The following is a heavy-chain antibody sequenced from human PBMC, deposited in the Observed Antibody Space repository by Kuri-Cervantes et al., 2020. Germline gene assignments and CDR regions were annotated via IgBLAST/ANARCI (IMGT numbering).Heavy chain of an antibody. CDR3: ARSGVRGSGSYYGVDY. CDR2: ISSSSSTI. Sequence: GGSLRLSCAASAFTFSSYSMNWVRQAPGKGLEWVSYISSSSSTIYYADSVKGRFTISRDNAKNSLYLQMNSLRDEDTAVYYCARSGVRGSGSYYGVDYWGQGTLVTVSS. D-gene: IGHD3-10*01. CDR1: AFTFSSYS. J-gene: IGHJ4*02. V-gene: IGHV3-48*02.